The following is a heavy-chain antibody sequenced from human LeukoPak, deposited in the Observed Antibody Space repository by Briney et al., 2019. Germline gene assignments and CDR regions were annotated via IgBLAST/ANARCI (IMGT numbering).Heavy chain of an antibody. D-gene: IGHD4-17*01. CDR2: ISWNSNNI. J-gene: IGHJ4*02. Sequence: GGSLRLSCAASGFTFDDYAMHWVRQAPGKGLEWVSGISWNSNNIDYADSVKGRFTISRDNAKNSLYLQMNSLRADDTALYYCAKVAGDRNYFDYWGQGILVTVSS. CDR3: AKVAGDRNYFDY. CDR1: GFTFDDYA. V-gene: IGHV3-9*01.